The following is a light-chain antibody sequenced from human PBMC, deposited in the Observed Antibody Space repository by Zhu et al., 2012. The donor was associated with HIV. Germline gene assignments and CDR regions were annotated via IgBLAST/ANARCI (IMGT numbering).Light chain of an antibody. V-gene: IGKV1-5*03. CDR3: QQYETYPLT. CDR2: KVS. J-gene: IGKJ5*01. CDR1: QNIGRN. Sequence: DIQMIQSPSTLSASVGDRVTITCRATQNIGRNLAWYQQKAGKAPKALIYKVSNLESGVPSRFSGSGSGAEFTLTISSLQPDDLATYYCQQYETYPLTFGQGHAW.